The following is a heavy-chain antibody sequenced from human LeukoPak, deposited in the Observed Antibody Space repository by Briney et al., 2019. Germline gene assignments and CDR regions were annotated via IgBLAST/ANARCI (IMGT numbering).Heavy chain of an antibody. CDR2: INHSGST. D-gene: IGHD2-15*01. V-gene: IGHV4-34*01. Sequence: SETLSLTCAVYGGSFSGYYWSWIRQPPGKGLEWIGEINHSGSTNYNPSLKSRVTISVDTSKNQFSLKLSSVTAADTAVYYCARAPGAALDWGQGTLVTVSS. CDR3: ARAPGAALD. J-gene: IGHJ4*02. CDR1: GGSFSGYY.